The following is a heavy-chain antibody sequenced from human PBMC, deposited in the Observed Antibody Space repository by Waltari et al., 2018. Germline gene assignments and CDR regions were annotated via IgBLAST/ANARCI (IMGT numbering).Heavy chain of an antibody. V-gene: IGHV3-21*01. Sequence: AASGFTFSSYSMNWVRQAPGKGLEWVSSISSSSSYIYYADSVKGRFTISRDNAKNSLYLQMNSLRAEDTAVYYCARSRGAARPSWFDPWGQGTLVTVSS. CDR3: ARSRGAARPSWFDP. CDR1: GFTFSSYS. J-gene: IGHJ5*02. CDR2: ISSSSSYI. D-gene: IGHD6-6*01.